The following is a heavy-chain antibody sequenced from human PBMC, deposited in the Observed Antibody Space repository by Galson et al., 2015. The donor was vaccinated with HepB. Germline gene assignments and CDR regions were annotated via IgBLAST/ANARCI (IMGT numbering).Heavy chain of an antibody. J-gene: IGHJ4*02. Sequence: SLRLSCAASGFTFSSYAMSWVRQAPGKGLEWVSAISGSGGSTYYADSVKGRFTISRDNSKNTLYLQMNSLRAEDTAVYYCAKDTLHRRGRDLDYWGQGTLVTVSS. CDR1: GFTFSSYA. CDR3: AKDTLHRRGRDLDY. D-gene: IGHD3-16*01. V-gene: IGHV3-23*01. CDR2: ISGSGGST.